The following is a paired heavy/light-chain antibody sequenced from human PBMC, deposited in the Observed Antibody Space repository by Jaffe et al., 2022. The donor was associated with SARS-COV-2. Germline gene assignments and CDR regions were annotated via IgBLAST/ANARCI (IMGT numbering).Light chain of an antibody. V-gene: IGLV1-44*01. J-gene: IGLJ3*02. Sequence: QSVLTQPPSVSGTPGQRVTISCSGSSSNIGSNTVNWYQQLPGTAPRLLIYTNNQRPSGVPDRFSGSKSGTSASLAISGLRTEDEADYYCAAWDDSLNGPVFGGGTKLTVL. CDR1: SSNIGSNT. CDR2: TNN. CDR3: AAWDDSLNGPV.
Heavy chain of an antibody. Sequence: QVQLQESGPGLVKPSQTLSLTCTVSGGSISSGSYYWSWIRQPAGKGLEWIGRFYTSGSSNYNPSLKSRFTISVDTSKNQFSLNLSSVTAADTAVYYCAREHLNFPWYFDLWGRGTLVTVSS. J-gene: IGHJ2*01. CDR2: FYTSGSS. CDR1: GGSISSGSYY. V-gene: IGHV4-61*02. CDR3: AREHLNFPWYFDL. D-gene: IGHD1-20*01.